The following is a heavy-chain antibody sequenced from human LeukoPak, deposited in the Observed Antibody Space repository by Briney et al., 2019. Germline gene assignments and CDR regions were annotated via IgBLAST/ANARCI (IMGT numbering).Heavy chain of an antibody. CDR2: IIPIFGIA. CDR1: GGTFSSYA. CDR3: ARAQYSSSAFDY. V-gene: IGHV1-69*04. D-gene: IGHD6-6*01. J-gene: IGHJ4*02. Sequence: SVKVSCRASGGTFSSYAVSWVRQAPGQGLEWMGRIIPIFGIANYAQKFQGRVTITADKSTSTAYMELSSLRSEDTAVYYCARAQYSSSAFDYWGQGTLVTVSS.